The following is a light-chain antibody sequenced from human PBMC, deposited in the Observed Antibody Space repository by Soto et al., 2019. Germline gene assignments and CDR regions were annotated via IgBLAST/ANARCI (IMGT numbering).Light chain of an antibody. CDR2: GAS. V-gene: IGKV3-20*01. CDR1: QSVSSSY. Sequence: EIVLTQSPGTLSLSPGERATLSCRASQSVSSSYLAWYQQKPGQAPRLLIYGASSRATAIPDRFSGSGSGTDFTLTISRLEREDFAVYYCQQYGSSPPYTFGQGTKLEI. J-gene: IGKJ2*01. CDR3: QQYGSSPPYT.